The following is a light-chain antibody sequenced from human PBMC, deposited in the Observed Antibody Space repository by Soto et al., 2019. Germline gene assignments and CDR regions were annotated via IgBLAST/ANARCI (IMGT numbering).Light chain of an antibody. CDR1: QSVSGN. CDR3: QQYNYRPPA. V-gene: IGKV3-15*01. CDR2: GAS. J-gene: IGKJ5*01. Sequence: EIVRMQSPATLSVSPGERAALSCRASQSVSGNLAWYQQTPGQAPRLLIYGASTRATGIPARFSGSGFGTEFTLTISSLKSEDFAVYYCQQYNYRPPAFGQGTRLEIK.